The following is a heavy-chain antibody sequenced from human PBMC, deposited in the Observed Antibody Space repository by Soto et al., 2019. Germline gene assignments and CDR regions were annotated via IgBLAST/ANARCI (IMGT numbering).Heavy chain of an antibody. D-gene: IGHD6-19*01. V-gene: IGHV3-9*01. CDR2: ISWNSGSV. Sequence: EVQLVESGGGLVQPGRSLRLSCAASVFTFDDYGMHWVRQAPGKGLEWVSGISWNSGSVGYADSVKGRFIISRDNGKKSLYLQMNNLRPEDTALYYCAKTLDSSNGWSNLPLDYWGPGTLVTVSS. CDR3: AKTLDSSNGWSNLPLDY. J-gene: IGHJ4*02. CDR1: VFTFDDYG.